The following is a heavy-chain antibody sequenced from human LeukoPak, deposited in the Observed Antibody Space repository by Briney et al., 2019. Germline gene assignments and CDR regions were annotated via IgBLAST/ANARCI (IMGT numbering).Heavy chain of an antibody. CDR3: AKDQGDSSGYPLYFFDY. CDR1: GFTFSSNA. V-gene: IGHV3-23*01. J-gene: IGHJ4*02. Sequence: GGSLRLSCVASGFTFSSNAMSWVRQAPGKGLEWVALTSGSGGITYYADSVLGRFTISRENSKNTLYLQMNSLRAEDAAVYYCAKDQGDSSGYPLYFFDYWGRGTLVTVSS. D-gene: IGHD3-22*01. CDR2: TSGSGGIT.